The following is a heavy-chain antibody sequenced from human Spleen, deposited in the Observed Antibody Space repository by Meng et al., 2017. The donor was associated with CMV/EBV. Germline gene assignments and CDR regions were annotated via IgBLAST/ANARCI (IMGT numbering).Heavy chain of an antibody. V-gene: IGHV4-34*01. J-gene: IGHJ5*02. CDR3: ARGRRSIFGVVIPRFDP. Sequence: GSLRLSCAVYGGSFSGHYWNWIRQPPGKGLEWIGEINHSGSTNYNPSLKSRGTISVDMSKTQFSLKLSSVTAADTAVYYCARGRRSIFGVVIPRFDPWGQGTLVTVSS. CDR2: INHSGST. D-gene: IGHD3-3*01. CDR1: GGSFSGHY.